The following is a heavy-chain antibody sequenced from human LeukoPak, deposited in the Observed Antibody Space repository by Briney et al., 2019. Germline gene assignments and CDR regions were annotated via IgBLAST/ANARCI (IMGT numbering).Heavy chain of an antibody. CDR3: ARVFGYYYYMDV. CDR2: IYYSGST. V-gene: IGHV4-39*07. CDR1: GGSISSSSYY. D-gene: IGHD2-21*01. Sequence: PSETLSLTCTVSGGSISSSSYYWGWIRQPPGKWLEWIGSIYYSGSTYYTPSLKSRVTISVDTSKDQFSLKLSCVTAADTAVYYCARVFGYYYYMDVWGKGTTITVSS. J-gene: IGHJ6*03.